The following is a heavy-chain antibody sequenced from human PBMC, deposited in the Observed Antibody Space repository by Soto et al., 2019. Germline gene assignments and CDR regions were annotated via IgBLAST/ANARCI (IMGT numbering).Heavy chain of an antibody. V-gene: IGHV5-10-1*01. D-gene: IGHD6-6*01. CDR1: GYSLTSYW. CDR3: ARLGTVSSSSFGYYYYYGMDV. J-gene: IGHJ6*02. CDR2: IDPSDSYT. Sequence: PGESLKISCKGSGYSLTSYWNSWVRKMPGKGLERMGRIDPSDSYTNYSPSFQGYVTMAAYNSIGTAYLQWSSLKASDTAMYYCARLGTVSSSSFGYYYYYGMDVLGQGTTVTVSS.